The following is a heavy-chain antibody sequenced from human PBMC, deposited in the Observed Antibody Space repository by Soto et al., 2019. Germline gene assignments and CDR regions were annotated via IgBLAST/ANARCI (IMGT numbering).Heavy chain of an antibody. CDR3: ARDGDPRMITFGGVIVSNWFDP. J-gene: IGHJ5*02. V-gene: IGHV1-46*03. CDR2: INPRGDTT. CDR1: GYTFSSYY. D-gene: IGHD3-16*02. Sequence: QVQLVQSGAEVKKPGASVKVSCKTSGYTFSSYYMHWVRQAPGQGLEWMGMINPRGDTTRYAQKLQGRVTMTRDTSTSTVYMELSSLRSEDTAVYLCARDGDPRMITFGGVIVSNWFDPWGQGTLVTVSS.